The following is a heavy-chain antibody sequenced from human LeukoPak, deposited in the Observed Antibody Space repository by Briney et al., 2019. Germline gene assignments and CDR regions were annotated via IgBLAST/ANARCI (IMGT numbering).Heavy chain of an antibody. J-gene: IGHJ2*01. V-gene: IGHV3-20*04. CDR3: ARVQTYYDFWSGYYRAWYFDL. Sequence: GGSLRLSCAASGFTFYDYGMSWVRQAPGKGLEWVSGINWNGGSTGYADSVKGRFTISRDNAKNSLYLQMNSLRAEDTALYYCARVQTYYDFWSGYYRAWYFDLWGRGTLVTVSS. D-gene: IGHD3-3*01. CDR1: GFTFYDYG. CDR2: INWNGGST.